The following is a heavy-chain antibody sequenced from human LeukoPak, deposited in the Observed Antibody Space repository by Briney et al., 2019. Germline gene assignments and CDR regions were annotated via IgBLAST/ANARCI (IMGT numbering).Heavy chain of an antibody. CDR2: ISGSGGST. Sequence: GGSLRLSCAASGFTFSTYAMIWVRQAPGKGLEWVSAISGSGGSTYYADSVKGRFTISRDNSKNTLYVQMNSLRADDTAVYYCAKDVRGGCSGGTCYYWGQGTLVTVSS. CDR1: GFTFSTYA. CDR3: AKDVRGGCSGGTCYY. D-gene: IGHD2-15*01. V-gene: IGHV3-23*01. J-gene: IGHJ4*02.